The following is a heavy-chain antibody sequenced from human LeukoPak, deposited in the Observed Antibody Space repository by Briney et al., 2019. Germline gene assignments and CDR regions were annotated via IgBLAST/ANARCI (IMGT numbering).Heavy chain of an antibody. D-gene: IGHD5-18*01. CDR2: IYYSGST. CDR3: ATLSVGYSYEYYFDY. CDR1: GGSISSSSYY. Sequence: SETLSLTRTVSGGSISSSSYYWGWIRQPPGKGLEWIGSIYYSGSTYYNPSLKSRVTISVDTSKNQFSLKLSSVTAADTAVYYCATLSVGYSYEYYFDYWGQGTLVTVSS. J-gene: IGHJ4*02. V-gene: IGHV4-39*07.